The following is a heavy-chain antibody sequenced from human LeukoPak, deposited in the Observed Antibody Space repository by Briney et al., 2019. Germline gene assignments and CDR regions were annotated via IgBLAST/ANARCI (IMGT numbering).Heavy chain of an antibody. CDR3: ARDPGYSSSWRPVALEY. CDR1: GFTFSSYA. Sequence: PGGSLRLSCAASGFTFSSYAMHWVRQAPGKGLEWVAVISYDGSNKYYADSVKGRFTISRDNSKNTLYLQMNSLRAEDTAVYYCARDPGYSSSWRPVALEYWGQETLVTVSS. V-gene: IGHV3-30-3*01. CDR2: ISYDGSNK. D-gene: IGHD6-13*01. J-gene: IGHJ4*02.